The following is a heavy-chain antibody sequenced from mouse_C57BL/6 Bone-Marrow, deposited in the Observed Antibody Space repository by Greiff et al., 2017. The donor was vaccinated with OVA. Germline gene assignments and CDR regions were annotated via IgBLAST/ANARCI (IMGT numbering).Heavy chain of an antibody. D-gene: IGHD2-5*01. CDR2: SRNKANDYTT. CDR3: ARDEYSNYGGYFDV. CDR1: GFTFSDFY. J-gene: IGHJ1*03. Sequence: EVQGVESGGGLVQSGRSLRLSCATSGFTFSDFYMEWVRQAPGKGLEWIAASRNKANDYTTEYSASVKGRFIVSRDTSQSILYLQMNALRAEDTAIYYCARDEYSNYGGYFDVWGTGTTVTVSS. V-gene: IGHV7-1*01.